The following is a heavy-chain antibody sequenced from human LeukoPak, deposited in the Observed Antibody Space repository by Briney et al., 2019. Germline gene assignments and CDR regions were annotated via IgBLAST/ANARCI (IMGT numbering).Heavy chain of an antibody. CDR3: ARDTTGLIAAAGMDL. D-gene: IGHD6-13*01. CDR2: ISGSGGST. J-gene: IGHJ6*02. V-gene: IGHV3-23*01. Sequence: GGSLRLSCAASGFTFSIYAMSWVRQAPGKGLEWVSGISGSGGSTYYADSVKGRFTISRDNSKNTLYLQMNSLRAEDTAVYYCARDTTGLIAAAGMDLWGQGTSVIVSS. CDR1: GFTFSIYA.